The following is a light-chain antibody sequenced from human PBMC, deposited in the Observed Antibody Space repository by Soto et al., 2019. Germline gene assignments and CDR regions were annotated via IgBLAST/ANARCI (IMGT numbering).Light chain of an antibody. V-gene: IGKV3-15*01. CDR3: QQYNNWPRT. CDR1: QSVANN. Sequence: EIVMTQSPASLSVSPWERATCRCRASQSVANNLAWYQQKPGQAPRLLISGASTRATGIPARFSGSGSGTEFTLTISSLQSEDFAVYYCQQYNNWPRTFGQGTKVDI. J-gene: IGKJ1*01. CDR2: GAS.